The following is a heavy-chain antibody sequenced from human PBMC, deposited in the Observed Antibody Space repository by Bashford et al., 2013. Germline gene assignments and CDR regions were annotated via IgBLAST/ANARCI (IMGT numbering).Heavy chain of an antibody. CDR2: IYYSGST. V-gene: IGHV4-39*01. CDR1: GGSISSSSYY. J-gene: IGHJ5*02. Sequence: SETLSLTCTVSGGSISSSSYYWGWIRQPPGKGLEWIGSIYYSGSTYYNPSLKSRVTISVDTSKNQFSLKLSSVTAADTAVYYCARAGWATVTTEWFDPWGQGTLVTVSS. CDR3: ARAGWATVTTEWFDP. D-gene: IGHD4-17*01.